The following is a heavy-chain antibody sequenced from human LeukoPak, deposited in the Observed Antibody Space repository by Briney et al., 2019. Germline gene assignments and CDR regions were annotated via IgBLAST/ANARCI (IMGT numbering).Heavy chain of an antibody. V-gene: IGHV4-39*02. CDR1: GDSVSSSRYY. CDR3: AREGGWNYDALTGYYNGMDV. Sequence: PSETLSLTCTVSGDSVSSSRYYWDWIRQTPGRGLEWIGGIYYNGNTDYNPSLRSRVTISVDTSKKQFSLKLSSVTATDTAVYYCAREGGWNYDALTGYYNGMDVWGQGTTITVSS. CDR2: IYYNGNT. J-gene: IGHJ6*02. D-gene: IGHD3-9*01.